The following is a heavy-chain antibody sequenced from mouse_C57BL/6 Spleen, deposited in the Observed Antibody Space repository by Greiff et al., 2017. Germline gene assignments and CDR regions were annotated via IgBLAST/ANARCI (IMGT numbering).Heavy chain of an antibody. CDR2: INPSTGGT. J-gene: IGHJ3*01. CDR1: GYSFTGYY. D-gene: IGHD2-4*01. V-gene: IGHV1-42*01. CDR3: ASYDYDQAWFAY. Sequence: EVQLQQSGPELVKPGASVKISCKASGYSFTGYYMNWVKQSPEKSLEWIGEINPSTGGTTYNQKFKAKATLTVDKSSNTAYMQLKSLTSEDSAVYYCASYDYDQAWFAYWGQGTLVTVSA.